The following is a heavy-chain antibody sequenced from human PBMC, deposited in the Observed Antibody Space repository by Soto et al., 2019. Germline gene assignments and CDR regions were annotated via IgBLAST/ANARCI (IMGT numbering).Heavy chain of an antibody. CDR1: GASITSYY. Sequence: PSETLSLTCTVSGASITSYYWSWIRQPPGKGLEWIGYISYSGTTKYNPSLQSRVTISVDTSKSQFSLKLSSVTAADTAVYYCARNYGDYYFDYWGQGTLVTVSS. CDR3: ARNYGDYYFDY. J-gene: IGHJ4*02. CDR2: ISYSGTT. D-gene: IGHD4-17*01. V-gene: IGHV4-59*08.